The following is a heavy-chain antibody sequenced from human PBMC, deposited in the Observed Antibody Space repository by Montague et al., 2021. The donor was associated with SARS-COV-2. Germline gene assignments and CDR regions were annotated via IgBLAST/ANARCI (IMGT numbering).Heavy chain of an antibody. Sequence: SLRLSCAASGFTFSSYAMHWVRQAPGKGLDWVAVISYDGSNKYYADSFKGRFTISRDNSKNTLYLQMNSLRAEDTAVYYCAGVLVDYYGMDVWGQGTTVTVSS. CDR1: GFTFSSYA. D-gene: IGHD2-8*02. J-gene: IGHJ6*02. V-gene: IGHV3-30*04. CDR3: AGVLVDYYGMDV. CDR2: ISYDGSNK.